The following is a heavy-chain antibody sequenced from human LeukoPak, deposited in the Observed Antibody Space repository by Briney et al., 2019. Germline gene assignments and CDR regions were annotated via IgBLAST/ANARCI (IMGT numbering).Heavy chain of an antibody. CDR1: GFTFSSNA. D-gene: IGHD2-15*01. CDR2: ISGSGGST. Sequence: PGGSLRLSCAASGFTFSSNAMSWVRQAPGKGLEWVSAISGSGGSTYYADSVKGRFTISRDNSKNTLYLQMNSLRAEDTAVYYCAKGGGTYCSGGSCYQYYYGMDVWGQGTTVTVSS. V-gene: IGHV3-23*01. CDR3: AKGGGTYCSGGSCYQYYYGMDV. J-gene: IGHJ6*02.